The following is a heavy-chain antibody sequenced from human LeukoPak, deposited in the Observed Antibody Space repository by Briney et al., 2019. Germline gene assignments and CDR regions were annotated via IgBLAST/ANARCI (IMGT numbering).Heavy chain of an antibody. CDR1: GYTFTSYA. D-gene: IGHD6-19*01. Sequence: ASVKVSCKASGYTFTSYAMHWVRQAPGQRLEWMGWINAGNGNTKYSQKFQGRVTITRDTSASTAYMELSSLRSEDTAVYYCARGRYVSSGWYDYYYGMDIWGQGTTVTVSS. CDR2: INAGNGNT. CDR3: ARGRYVSSGWYDYYYGMDI. V-gene: IGHV1-3*01. J-gene: IGHJ6*02.